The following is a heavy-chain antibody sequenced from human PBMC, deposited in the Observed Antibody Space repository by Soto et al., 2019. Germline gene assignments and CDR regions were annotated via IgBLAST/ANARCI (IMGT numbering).Heavy chain of an antibody. V-gene: IGHV4-30-2*01. CDR2: IYYSGST. Sequence: SETLSLTCAVSGGSISSGGYSWSWVRQPPGTGLQWIGCIYYSGSTYSNPSLKSRVTISVDLSKNQFSLGLSSVTAADTAVYYCARGVGLPEATDYYGMDVWGRGTTVTVSS. CDR1: GGSISSGGYS. CDR3: ARGVGLPEATDYYGMDV. J-gene: IGHJ6*02. D-gene: IGHD6-25*01.